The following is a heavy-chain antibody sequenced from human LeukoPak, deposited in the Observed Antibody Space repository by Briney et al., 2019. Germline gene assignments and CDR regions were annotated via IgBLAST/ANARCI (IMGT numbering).Heavy chain of an antibody. Sequence: ASVKVSCKASGYTFTCYYTHWVGQAPGQGREGMGWINPKTCGTNYAQKFQGRATMPRDPSISTAYMELRRLRSDDTAVYYCASPSRGCSSTSCYRPWDYWGQGTLVTVSS. D-gene: IGHD2-2*01. CDR3: ASPSRGCSSTSCYRPWDY. J-gene: IGHJ4*02. V-gene: IGHV1-2*02. CDR2: INPKTCGT. CDR1: GYTFTCYY.